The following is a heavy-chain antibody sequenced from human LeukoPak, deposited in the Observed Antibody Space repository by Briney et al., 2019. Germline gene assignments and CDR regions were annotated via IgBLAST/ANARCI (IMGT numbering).Heavy chain of an antibody. V-gene: IGHV3-23*01. Sequence: GGSLRLSCAASGFTFSSYAMSWVRQAPGKGLEWVSAISGSGGSTYYADSVKGRFTISRDNSKNTLYLQMNSLRAEDTAVYYCAASQRGYNWNDAAFDYWGQGTLVTVSS. CDR3: AASQRGYNWNDAAFDY. CDR2: ISGSGGST. D-gene: IGHD1-20*01. CDR1: GFTFSSYA. J-gene: IGHJ4*02.